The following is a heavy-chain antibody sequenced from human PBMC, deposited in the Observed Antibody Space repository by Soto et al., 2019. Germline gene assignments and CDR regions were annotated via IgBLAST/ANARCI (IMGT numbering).Heavy chain of an antibody. CDR2: ISGSDDST. CDR1: GFTFSSYA. Sequence: PRLSCAASGFTFSSYAMSWVRQAPGKGPEWVSSISGSDDSTYYADSVKGRFTISRDKSKNTLYLQMNSLRADDTAVYYCEKAWGVFDPWAQGTLVTVSS. D-gene: IGHD3-16*01. CDR3: EKAWGVFDP. V-gene: IGHV3-23*01. J-gene: IGHJ5*02.